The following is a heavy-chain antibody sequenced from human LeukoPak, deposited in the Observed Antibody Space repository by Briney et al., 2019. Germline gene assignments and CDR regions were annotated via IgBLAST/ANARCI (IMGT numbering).Heavy chain of an antibody. CDR3: AAKGGTGTSFDY. V-gene: IGHV4-34*01. CDR2: INHSGST. J-gene: IGHJ4*02. D-gene: IGHD1-14*01. Sequence: XCAXXGGXFXGYYWSWIRQPPGKGLEWIGEINHSGSTNYNPSLKSRVTISVDTSKNQFSLKLSSVTAADTAVYYCAAKGGTGTSFDYWGQGTLVTVSS. CDR1: GGXFXGYY.